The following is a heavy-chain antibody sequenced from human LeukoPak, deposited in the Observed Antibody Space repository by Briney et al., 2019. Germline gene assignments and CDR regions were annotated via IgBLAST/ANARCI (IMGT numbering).Heavy chain of an antibody. CDR1: GFTFSTYS. CDR3: AKGKWETASYDPWDC. Sequence: PGGSLRLSCAASGFTFSTYSMNWVRLAPGKGLEWVSGITGSGDTTNYADSVRGRFTISRDSSKNTLYLQMNNLGAEDTAVYFCAKGKWETASYDPWDCWGQGTLVTVSS. J-gene: IGHJ4*02. D-gene: IGHD2-21*02. CDR2: ITGSGDTT. V-gene: IGHV3-23*01.